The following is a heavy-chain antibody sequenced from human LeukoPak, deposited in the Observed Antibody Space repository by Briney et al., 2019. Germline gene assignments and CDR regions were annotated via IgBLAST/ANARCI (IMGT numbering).Heavy chain of an antibody. V-gene: IGHV4-30-2*01. CDR3: ARAPQTAAGPFDY. J-gene: IGHJ4*02. Sequence: SQTLSLTCTVSGGSISSGGYYWSWIRQPPGKGLEWIGYIYHSGSTYYNPFLKSRVTISVDRSKNQFSLKLSSVTAADTAVYYCARAPQTAAGPFDYWGQGTLVTVSS. CDR1: GGSISSGGYY. CDR2: IYHSGST. D-gene: IGHD6-13*01.